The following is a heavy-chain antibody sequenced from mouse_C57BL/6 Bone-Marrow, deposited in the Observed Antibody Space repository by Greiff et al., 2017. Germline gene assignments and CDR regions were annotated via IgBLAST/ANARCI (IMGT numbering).Heavy chain of an antibody. D-gene: IGHD2-3*01. Sequence: QVQLQQSGAELVKPGASVKLSCKASGYTFTEYTIHWVKQRSGQGLEWIGWFYPGSGSIKYNEKFKDKATLTSDKSSSTAYMELSRMTSEDAAVYYCARHEDGGYYAYWGQGTLVTVSA. J-gene: IGHJ3*01. CDR2: FYPGSGSI. V-gene: IGHV1-62-2*01. CDR3: ARHEDGGYYAY. CDR1: GYTFTEYT.